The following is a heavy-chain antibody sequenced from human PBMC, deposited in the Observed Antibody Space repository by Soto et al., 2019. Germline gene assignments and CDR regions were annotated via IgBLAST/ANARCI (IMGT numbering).Heavy chain of an antibody. Sequence: GGSLRLSCAASGFTFSSYGMHWVRQAPGKGLEWVAVIWYDGSNKYYADSVKGRFTISRDNSKNTLYLQMNSLRAEDTAVYYCARDEDYCSGGSCYHQLDYWGQGTLVTVSS. CDR2: IWYDGSNK. D-gene: IGHD2-15*01. J-gene: IGHJ4*02. V-gene: IGHV3-33*01. CDR1: GFTFSSYG. CDR3: ARDEDYCSGGSCYHQLDY.